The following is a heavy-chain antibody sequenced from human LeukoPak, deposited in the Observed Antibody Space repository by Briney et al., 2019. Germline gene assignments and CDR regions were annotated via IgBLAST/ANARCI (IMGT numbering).Heavy chain of an antibody. Sequence: SVKVSCKASGGTFSSYAISWVRQAPGQGLEWIGGIIPVLGTANYAQKFQGRVTITTDESTSIAYMELSSLRSEDTAVYYCATRGTTVTTPYYYMDVWGKGTTVTVSS. D-gene: IGHD4-17*01. J-gene: IGHJ6*03. CDR2: IIPVLGTA. V-gene: IGHV1-69*05. CDR1: GGTFSSYA. CDR3: ATRGTTVTTPYYYMDV.